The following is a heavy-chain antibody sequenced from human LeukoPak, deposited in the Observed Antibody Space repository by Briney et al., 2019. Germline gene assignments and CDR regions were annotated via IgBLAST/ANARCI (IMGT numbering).Heavy chain of an antibody. CDR1: GFTFTNSW. CDR3: ARDTDGSLDF. CDR2: IKQDGSTK. V-gene: IGHV3-7*01. Sequence: GGSPRLSCAATGFTFTNSWMAWVRQAPGKGLEWVANIKQDGSTKHYADSLKGRFTISRDNPKNSLYLQMNSLRADDTAVYYFARDTDGSLDFWGQGILVTVAS. D-gene: IGHD1-26*01. J-gene: IGHJ4*02.